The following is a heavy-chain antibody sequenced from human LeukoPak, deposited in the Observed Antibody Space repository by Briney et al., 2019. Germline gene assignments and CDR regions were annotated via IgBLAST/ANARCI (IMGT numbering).Heavy chain of an antibody. CDR2: IKQDESEK. V-gene: IGHV3-7*01. Sequence: GGSLRLSCAASGFTFRNYCMTWVRQAPGKGMEWVASIKQDESEKYFLDSVKGRFAISRDNAENSLYLQMTSLRAEDTAVYYCARVFYQDSGTSYRHLDYWGQGTLVTVSS. CDR3: ARVFYQDSGTSYRHLDY. J-gene: IGHJ4*02. CDR1: GFTFRNYC. D-gene: IGHD3-22*01.